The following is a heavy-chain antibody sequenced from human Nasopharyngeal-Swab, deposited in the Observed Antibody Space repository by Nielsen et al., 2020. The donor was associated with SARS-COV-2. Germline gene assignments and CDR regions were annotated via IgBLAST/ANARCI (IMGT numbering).Heavy chain of an antibody. CDR2: IYPGDSDT. J-gene: IGHJ4*02. D-gene: IGHD2-21*02. CDR1: GYSFTSYL. V-gene: IGHV5-51*07. CDR3: ARLPPNCGGDCYFDY. Sequence: GESLKISCKGSGYSFTSYLIGWVHQMRGKGREWMVIIYPGDSDTRYSPSFQGQITISADKSISTAYLQWSSLKASDTAMYYCARLPPNCGGDCYFDYWGQGTPVTVSS.